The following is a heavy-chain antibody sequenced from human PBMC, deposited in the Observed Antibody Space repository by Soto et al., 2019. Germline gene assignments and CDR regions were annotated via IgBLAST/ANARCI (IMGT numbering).Heavy chain of an antibody. V-gene: IGHV3-23*01. D-gene: IGHD5-18*01. J-gene: IGHJ6*02. CDR1: GFTFSSYA. CDR3: AKGNVDTAMVTDYYYYGMDV. CDR2: ISGSGGST. Sequence: VGSLRLSCAASGFTFSSYAMSWVRQAPGKGLEWVSAISGSGGSTYYADSVKGRFTISRDNSKNTLYLQMNSLRAEDTAVYYCAKGNVDTAMVTDYYYYGMDVWGQGTTVTVSS.